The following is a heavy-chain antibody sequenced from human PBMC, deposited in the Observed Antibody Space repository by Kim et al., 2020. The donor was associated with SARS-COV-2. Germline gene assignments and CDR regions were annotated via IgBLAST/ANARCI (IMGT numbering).Heavy chain of an antibody. Sequence: AGTVEGRLPISRGNSKNTVYLQMNSLRAEDTALYYCARLCASNTCSYFDYWGQGTLVTVSS. D-gene: IGHD2-2*01. CDR3: ARLCASNTCSYFDY. J-gene: IGHJ4*02. V-gene: IGHV3-23*01.